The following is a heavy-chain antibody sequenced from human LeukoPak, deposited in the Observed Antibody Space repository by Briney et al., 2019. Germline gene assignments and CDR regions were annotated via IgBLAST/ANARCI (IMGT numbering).Heavy chain of an antibody. CDR2: IIPILGIA. Sequence: SVKVSCKASGGTFSSYTISWVRQAPGQGPEWMGRIIPILGIANYAQKFQGRVTITADKSTSTAYMELSSLRSEDTAVYYCARAPTGDPLLDYWGQGTLVTVSS. V-gene: IGHV1-69*02. J-gene: IGHJ4*02. CDR1: GGTFSSYT. CDR3: ARAPTGDPLLDY.